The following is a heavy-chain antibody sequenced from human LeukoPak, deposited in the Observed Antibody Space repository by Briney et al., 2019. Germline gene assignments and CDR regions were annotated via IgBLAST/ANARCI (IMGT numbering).Heavy chain of an antibody. CDR1: GGSISSYY. Sequence: SETLSLTCTVSGGSISSYYWSWIRQPAGKGLEWIGRIYISGSTNYNPSLKSRVTMSVDTSKNQFSLKLTSVAAADTAMYYCTRDMEYPGAGFDYWGQGIPVTVSS. CDR2: IYISGST. D-gene: IGHD3-3*01. J-gene: IGHJ4*02. V-gene: IGHV4-4*07. CDR3: TRDMEYPGAGFDY.